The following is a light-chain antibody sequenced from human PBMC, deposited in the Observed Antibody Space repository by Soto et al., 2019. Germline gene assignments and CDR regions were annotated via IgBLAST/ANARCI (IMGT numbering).Light chain of an antibody. J-gene: IGLJ1*01. V-gene: IGLV2-14*01. CDR3: SSYTSSSTYV. CDR1: SSDVGGYNY. Sequence: ALTQPASVSGSPGQSITISCTGTSSDVGGYNYVSWYQQHPGKAPKLMIYEVSNRPSGVSNRFSGSKSGNTAYLTISGLQAEDEADYYCSSYTSSSTYVFGTGTRSPS. CDR2: EVS.